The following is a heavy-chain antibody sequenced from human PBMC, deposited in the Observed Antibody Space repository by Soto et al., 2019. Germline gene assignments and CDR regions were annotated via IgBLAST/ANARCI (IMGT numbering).Heavy chain of an antibody. CDR2: INHSGST. CDR3: ARVGITMVRGVRTRFDY. CDR1: GGSFSGYY. J-gene: IGHJ4*02. D-gene: IGHD3-10*01. Sequence: QVQLQQWGAGLLKPSETLSLTCAVYGGSFSGYYWSWIRQPPGTGLEWIGEINHSGSTNYNPSLKSRVTISVDTSKNQCSLKLSSVTAADTAVYYCARVGITMVRGVRTRFDYGGQGTLVTVSS. V-gene: IGHV4-34*01.